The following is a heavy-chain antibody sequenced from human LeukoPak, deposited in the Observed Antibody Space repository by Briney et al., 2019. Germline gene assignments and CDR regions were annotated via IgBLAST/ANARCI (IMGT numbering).Heavy chain of an antibody. Sequence: ASVKVSCKASGYTFTSYYMHWVRQAPGQGLEWMGIINPSGGSTSYAQKFQGRVTMTRDMSTSTVYMELSSLRSEATAVYYCAGSIVGATFRAPMDVWGKGTTVTVSS. CDR3: AGSIVGATFRAPMDV. CDR1: GYTFTSYY. J-gene: IGHJ6*03. V-gene: IGHV1-46*01. CDR2: INPSGGST. D-gene: IGHD1-26*01.